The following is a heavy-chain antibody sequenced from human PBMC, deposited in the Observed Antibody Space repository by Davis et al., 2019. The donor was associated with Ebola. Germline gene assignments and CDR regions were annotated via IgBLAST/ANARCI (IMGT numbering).Heavy chain of an antibody. V-gene: IGHV3-53*01. D-gene: IGHD6-13*01. CDR2: IYKGGST. CDR3: TRGRGGSSWELY. Sequence: GESLKISCAASGLIVSSNYMAWVRQAPGKGLEWVAVIYKGGSTYCTDSVKGRFTISRDNSKDTVQLQMNSLRAEDTAVYYCTRGRGGSSWELYWGQGTLVTVSS. J-gene: IGHJ4*02. CDR1: GLIVSSNY.